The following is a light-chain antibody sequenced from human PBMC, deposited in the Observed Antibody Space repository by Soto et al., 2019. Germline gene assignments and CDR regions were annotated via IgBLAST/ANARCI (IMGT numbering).Light chain of an antibody. CDR1: SNDIGGYDY. V-gene: IGLV2-14*01. J-gene: IGLJ1*01. CDR3: SSYTSSTTPDV. CDR2: DVS. Sequence: QSALTQPASVSGSPGQSITISCTGTSNDIGGYDYVSWYQQHPGKAPKLMIYDVSNRPSGVSIRFSGSKSGNTASLTISGLQAEDEADYYCSSYTSSTTPDVFGTGTKVTVL.